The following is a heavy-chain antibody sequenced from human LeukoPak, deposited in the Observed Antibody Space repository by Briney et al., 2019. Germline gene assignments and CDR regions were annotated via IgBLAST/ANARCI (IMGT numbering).Heavy chain of an antibody. D-gene: IGHD3-10*01. CDR1: GYTFTSYG. V-gene: IGHV1-18*04. CDR2: ISVYNGNT. J-gene: IGHJ6*04. CDR3: ASCGSGSYHNYYGMDD. Sequence: ASVKVSCKASGYTFTSYGITWVRQAPGQGLEWMGWISVYNGNTNYAQKLQGRVTMTTDTSTSTAYMELRSLRSDDTAVYYCASCGSGSYHNYYGMDDWGKGTTVTVSS.